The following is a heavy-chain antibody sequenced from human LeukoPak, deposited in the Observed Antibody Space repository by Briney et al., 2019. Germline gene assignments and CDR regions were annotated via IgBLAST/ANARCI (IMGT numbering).Heavy chain of an antibody. V-gene: IGHV4-59*01. J-gene: IGHJ5*02. CDR3: GTTNYNPTVKSRVTISVDTSKNQFSLKLSSVTAAGTAVYYCARVRTGYSSGGNWFDT. Sequence: SETLSFTCTGSGGSICSYYWSWIRQPPGMGLEWSGYIYYGVGTNDKPSLKSRVTISVESSKNQYSLKLSSVTAAATAVYYSGTTNYNPTVKSRVTISVDTSKNQFSLKLSSVTAAGTAVYYCARVRTGYSSGGNWFDTWGQGTLVTVSS. D-gene: IGHD3-10*01. CDR1: GGSICSYY. CDR2: IYYGVGT.